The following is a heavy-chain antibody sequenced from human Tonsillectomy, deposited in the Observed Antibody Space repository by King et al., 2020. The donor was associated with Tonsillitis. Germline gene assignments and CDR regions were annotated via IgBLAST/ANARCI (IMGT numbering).Heavy chain of an antibody. CDR2: IKPDGSEK. Sequence: VQLVESGGDLVQPGGSLRLSCAASGFTFSSYWMSWVRQAPGKGLEWVANIKPDGSEKHYVDSVRGRFTISRDNAENSLYLQMNSLRAEDTAIYYCATFSEQLWLPKDDYWGLGTLVTVSS. D-gene: IGHD5-18*01. CDR3: ATFSEQLWLPKDDY. V-gene: IGHV3-7*02. J-gene: IGHJ4*02. CDR1: GFTFSSYW.